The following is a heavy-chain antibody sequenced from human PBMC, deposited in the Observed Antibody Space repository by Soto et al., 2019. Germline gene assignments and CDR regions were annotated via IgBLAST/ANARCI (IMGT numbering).Heavy chain of an antibody. Sequence: PSETLSLTCTVSGGSISSGGYYWSWIRQHPGKGLEWIGYIYYSGSTYYNPSLKSRVTISVDTSKNQFSLKLSSVTAADTAVYYCARAVRAVAGTREYWFDPWGQGTLVTVSS. D-gene: IGHD6-19*01. J-gene: IGHJ5*02. CDR1: GGSISSGGYY. V-gene: IGHV4-31*03. CDR2: IYYSGST. CDR3: ARAVRAVAGTREYWFDP.